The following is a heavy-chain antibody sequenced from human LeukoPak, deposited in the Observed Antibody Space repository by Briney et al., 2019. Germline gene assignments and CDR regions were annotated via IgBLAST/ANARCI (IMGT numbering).Heavy chain of an antibody. D-gene: IGHD5-24*01. CDR1: GYSISNGYY. Sequence: SETLSLTCAVSGYSISNGYYWVWIRQPPGKGLEWIGSIFHSGTTYYNPSLKSRVIISVDTSKNQFSLRLSSVTAADTAVYYCARLSIRDPPDYWGQGTLVTVSS. CDR3: ARLSIRDPPDY. J-gene: IGHJ4*02. V-gene: IGHV4-38-2*01. CDR2: IFHSGTT.